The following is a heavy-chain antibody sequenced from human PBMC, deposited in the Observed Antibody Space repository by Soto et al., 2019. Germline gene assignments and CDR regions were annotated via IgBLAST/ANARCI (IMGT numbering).Heavy chain of an antibody. CDR2: IKRKADGGTK. CDR1: GFTFSGAW. J-gene: IGHJ4*02. V-gene: IGHV3-15*07. CDR3: TTDQIGSMAVGWTQAPRDY. D-gene: IGHD6-19*01. Sequence: EVQLVESGGGLVQPGGSLRLSCVVSGFTFSGAWMNWVRQAPGKGLEWVGRIKRKADGGTKDYAAPVKGRFTISRDDSKNTLYLQMNSLRSEDTGIYYCTTDQIGSMAVGWTQAPRDYWGQGTLVTVSS.